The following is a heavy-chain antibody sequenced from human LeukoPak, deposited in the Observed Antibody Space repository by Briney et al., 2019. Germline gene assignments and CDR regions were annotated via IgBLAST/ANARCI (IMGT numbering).Heavy chain of an antibody. Sequence: PSETLSLTCTVSGGSISSGSYYWSWIRQPAGKGQEWIGRIYTSGSTNYNPSLKSRVTISVDTSKNQFSLKLSSVTAADTAVYYCARGVTTVATTILDYWGQGTLVTVSS. CDR2: IYTSGST. D-gene: IGHD4-23*01. CDR1: GGSISSGSYY. CDR3: ARGVTTVATTILDY. V-gene: IGHV4-61*02. J-gene: IGHJ4*02.